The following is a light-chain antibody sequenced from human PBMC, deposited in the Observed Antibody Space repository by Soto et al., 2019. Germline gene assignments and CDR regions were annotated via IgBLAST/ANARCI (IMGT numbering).Light chain of an antibody. CDR3: QQYSNWPLT. CDR1: QSVHSN. J-gene: IGKJ4*01. CDR2: GAS. V-gene: IGKV3-15*01. Sequence: EIVMTQSPATLSVSPGERATLSCRACQSVHSNLAWYQQKPGQAPSLLLYGASTSATGVPARFSGSGPGTEFSLTDSSLQSEACPHSYCQQYSNWPLTFGGGNKVDIK.